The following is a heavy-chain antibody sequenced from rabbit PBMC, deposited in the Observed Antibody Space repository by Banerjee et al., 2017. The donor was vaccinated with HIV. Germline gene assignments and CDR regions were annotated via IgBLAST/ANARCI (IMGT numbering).Heavy chain of an antibody. J-gene: IGHJ4*01. CDR3: ARRYVGVNYNL. CDR1: GFDFSSYG. V-gene: IGHV1S47*01. D-gene: IGHD4-2*01. CDR2: IDPVFGST. Sequence: QEQLEESGGGLVQPGGSLKLSCKASGFDFSSYGVSWVRQAPGKGLEWIGYIDPVFGSTYYASWVNGRFTISSHNAQNTLYLQLNSLTAADTATYFCARRYVGVNYNLWGPGTLVTVS.